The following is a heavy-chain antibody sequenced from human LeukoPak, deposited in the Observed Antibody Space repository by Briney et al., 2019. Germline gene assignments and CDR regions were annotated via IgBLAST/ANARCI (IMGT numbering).Heavy chain of an antibody. V-gene: IGHV3-23*01. CDR3: AERLGGVVVVVAAS. D-gene: IGHD2-15*01. CDR2: KHGSGSST. Sequence: GGSLRLSCAASGFTFSSHAMTWVSQAPGRGLEGGSRKHGSGSSTHDAASGKGPFPISKDNSYNTLYLQTNRPTTEDTAVDYCAERLGGVVVVVAASWGQGTLVTVSS. J-gene: IGHJ4*02. CDR1: GFTFSSHA.